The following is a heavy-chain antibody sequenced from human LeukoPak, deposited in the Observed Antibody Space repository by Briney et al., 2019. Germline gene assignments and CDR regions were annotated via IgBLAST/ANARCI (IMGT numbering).Heavy chain of an antibody. Sequence: SVKVSCKASGGTFSSYAISWVRQAPGQGLEWMGGIIPIFGTANYAQKFQGRVTITTDESTSTAYMELSSLRSEDTAVYYCASPTGIAVAGVFDYWGQGTLVTVSS. CDR2: IIPIFGTA. CDR1: GGTFSSYA. CDR3: ASPTGIAVAGVFDY. D-gene: IGHD6-19*01. V-gene: IGHV1-69*05. J-gene: IGHJ4*02.